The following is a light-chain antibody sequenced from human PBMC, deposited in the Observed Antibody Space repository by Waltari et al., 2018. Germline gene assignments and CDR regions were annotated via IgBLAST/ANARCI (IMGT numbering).Light chain of an antibody. CDR3: GTWDDSLNGNV. J-gene: IGLJ6*01. V-gene: IGLV1-44*01. Sequence: QSVLIQPPSVSGTPGQTVTISCSGTRSTIGSYSVNWYQHLSGAAPKLLIYSGDQRPSGVPDRFSASNSGTSASLAISGLQPDDEADYYCGTWDDSLNGNVFGSGTKVSVL. CDR2: SGD. CDR1: RSTIGSYS.